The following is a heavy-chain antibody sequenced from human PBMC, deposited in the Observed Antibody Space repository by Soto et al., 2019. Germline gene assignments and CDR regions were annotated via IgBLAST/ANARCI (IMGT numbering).Heavy chain of an antibody. D-gene: IGHD3-9*01. CDR3: ARGVSPLRYFDWPVNFDY. Sequence: QVQLQQWGAGLLKPSETLSLTCAVYGGSFSGYYWSWIRQPPGKGLEWIGEINHSGSTNYNPSLKGLVTISVDSSKNQFCRKLRSVTSADAAVYYCARGVSPLRYFDWPVNFDYWGQGTLVTVSS. CDR2: INHSGST. J-gene: IGHJ4*02. V-gene: IGHV4-34*01. CDR1: GGSFSGYY.